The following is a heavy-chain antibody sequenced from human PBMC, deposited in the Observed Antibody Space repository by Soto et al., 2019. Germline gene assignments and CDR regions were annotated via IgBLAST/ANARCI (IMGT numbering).Heavy chain of an antibody. CDR3: ARVRDVVVPAAQYYFDY. CDR1: GGSISSGGYY. Sequence: QVQLQESGPGLVKPSQTLSLTCTVSGGSISSGGYYWSWIRQHPGKALEWIGYIYYSGSTYYNPSLKSRVTRSVDTSKNQYSLKLSSVTAADTALYYCARVRDVVVPAAQYYFDYWGQGTLVTVSS. CDR2: IYYSGST. D-gene: IGHD2-2*01. J-gene: IGHJ4*02. V-gene: IGHV4-31*03.